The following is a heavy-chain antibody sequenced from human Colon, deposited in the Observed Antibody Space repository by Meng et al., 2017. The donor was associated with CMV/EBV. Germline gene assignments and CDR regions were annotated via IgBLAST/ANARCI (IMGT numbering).Heavy chain of an antibody. Sequence: QLNLEASGPGSVKPWGTLSPPLTVSGGSFTSNSYFWGWIRQPPGKGLEYIGSIYNSGSAYYNPSLKSRVTISLDTSKNQFSLKLSSVTAADTAMYYCARVVLNFFDYWGQGTPVTVSS. CDR3: ARVVLNFFDY. V-gene: IGHV4-39*07. CDR1: GGSFTSNSYF. J-gene: IGHJ4*02. D-gene: IGHD3-10*02. CDR2: IYNSGSA.